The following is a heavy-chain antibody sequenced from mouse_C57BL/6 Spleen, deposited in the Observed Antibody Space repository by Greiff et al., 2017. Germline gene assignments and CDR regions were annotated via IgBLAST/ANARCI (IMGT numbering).Heavy chain of an antibody. V-gene: IGHV1-64*01. CDR2: IHPNSGST. CDR3: ARSRITTAGGYFDV. D-gene: IGHD1-2*01. Sequence: VQLQQPGAELVKPGASVKLSCKASGYTFTSYWMHWVKQRPGQGLEWIGMIHPNSGSTNYNEKFKSKATLTVDKSYSTAYMQLSSLTSADSAVYYCARSRITTAGGYFDVWGTGTTVTVSS. CDR1: GYTFTSYW. J-gene: IGHJ1*03.